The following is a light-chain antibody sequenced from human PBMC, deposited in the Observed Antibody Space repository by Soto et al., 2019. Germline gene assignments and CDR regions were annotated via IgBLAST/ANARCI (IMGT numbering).Light chain of an antibody. CDR2: GAS. J-gene: IGKJ1*01. Sequence: DIQMTQSPSSLSASVGDRVTITCRASQTISHYLNWYQQKPGKAPKLLIYGASSLQSGVPSRFSGSGAGTDFTLSISSLQPEDFATYYCEQSYSTRWTCGQGTKVEIK. CDR1: QTISHY. CDR3: EQSYSTRWT. V-gene: IGKV1-39*01.